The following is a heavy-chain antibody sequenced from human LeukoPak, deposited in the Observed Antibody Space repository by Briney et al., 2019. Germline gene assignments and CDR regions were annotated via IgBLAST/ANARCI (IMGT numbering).Heavy chain of an antibody. CDR1: GFTFSSYG. CDR3: AKGGDVAYCGGDCWYFDY. D-gene: IGHD2-21*02. CDR2: ISYDGSNK. J-gene: IGHJ4*02. Sequence: GGSLRLSCAASGFTFSSYGMHWVRQAPGKGLEWVAVISYDGSNKYYADSVKGRFTISRDNSKNTLYLQMNSLRAEDTAVYYCAKGGDVAYCGGDCWYFDYWGQGTLVTVSS. V-gene: IGHV3-30*18.